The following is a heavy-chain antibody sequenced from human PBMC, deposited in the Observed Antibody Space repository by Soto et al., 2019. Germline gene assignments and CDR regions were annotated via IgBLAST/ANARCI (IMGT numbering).Heavy chain of an antibody. CDR3: ARAYWGGIAAAGTIYYYYYGMDV. Sequence: PXGSLRLSFSASGFTFSSYRMNWVRQAPGKGLEWVSSISSSSSYIYYADSVKGRFTISRDNAKNSLYLQMNSLRAEDTAVYYCARAYWGGIAAAGTIYYYYYGMDVWGQGTTVTVSS. V-gene: IGHV3-21*01. CDR2: ISSSSSYI. CDR1: GFTFSSYR. J-gene: IGHJ6*02. D-gene: IGHD6-13*01.